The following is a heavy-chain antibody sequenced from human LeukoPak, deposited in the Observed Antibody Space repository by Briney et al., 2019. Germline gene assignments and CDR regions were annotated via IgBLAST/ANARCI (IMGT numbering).Heavy chain of an antibody. CDR3: ARPGYCSATTCTGHLDV. CDR2: INHRGDT. V-gene: IGHV4-34*01. CDR1: GESLGRYY. Sequence: SETLSLTCAVYGESLGRYYWTWIRQPPGKGLEWIGEINHRGDTNYNPSLKSRVTISVDTSKNQFSLKVRSVTAADTGVYYCARPGYCSATTCTGHLDVWGQGTLATVSS. D-gene: IGHD2-2*01. J-gene: IGHJ4*02.